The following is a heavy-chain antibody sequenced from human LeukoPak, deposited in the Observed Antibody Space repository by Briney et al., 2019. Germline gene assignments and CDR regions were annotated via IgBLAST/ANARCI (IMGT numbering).Heavy chain of an antibody. V-gene: IGHV5-51*01. CDR3: ARASALPAAINYGMDV. CDR1: GYSFTSYW. Sequence: GEPLKISCKGSGYSFTSYWIGWVRQMPGKGLEWMGIIYPGDSDTRYSPSFQGQVTISADKSISTAYLQWSSLKASDTAMYYCARASALPAAINYGMDVWGQGTTVTVSS. D-gene: IGHD2-2*02. CDR2: IYPGDSDT. J-gene: IGHJ6*02.